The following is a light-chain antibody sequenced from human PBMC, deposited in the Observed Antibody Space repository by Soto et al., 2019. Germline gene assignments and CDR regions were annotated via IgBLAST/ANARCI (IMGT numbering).Light chain of an antibody. CDR3: MQRIEFPLT. Sequence: DIVMTQTPLSLPVTPGEPASLSCGSSQSLLDSDDGNTYLDWYLQKPGQSPQLLIYTVSYRASGVPDRFSGSGSGTDFTMKISRVEAEDVVVYYCMQRIEFPLTFGGGTKVEIK. CDR1: QSLLDSDDGNTY. CDR2: TVS. V-gene: IGKV2-40*01. J-gene: IGKJ4*01.